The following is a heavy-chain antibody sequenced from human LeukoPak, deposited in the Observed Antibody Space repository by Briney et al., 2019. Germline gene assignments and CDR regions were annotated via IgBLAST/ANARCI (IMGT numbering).Heavy chain of an antibody. D-gene: IGHD3-22*01. CDR1: GGSSNNYY. CDR3: ARENSSGYYFPDAFDI. Sequence: SETLSLTCTVSGGSSNNYYWSWIRQSAGKGLEWIGRIYTSGSTNYNPSLKSRVSMSVDTSKNQFSLRLRSVTAADTAVYYCARENSSGYYFPDAFDIWGQGTMVTVSS. CDR2: IYTSGST. V-gene: IGHV4-4*07. J-gene: IGHJ3*02.